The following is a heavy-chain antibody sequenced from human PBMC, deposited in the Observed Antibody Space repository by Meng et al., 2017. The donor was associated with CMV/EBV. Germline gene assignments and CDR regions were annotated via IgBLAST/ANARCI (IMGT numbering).Heavy chain of an antibody. Sequence: QITLKESGPTLVKXXXXXTLTXPXXXFSLSTSGVGVGWIRQPPGKALEWLALIYWDDDKRYSPSLKSRLTITKDTSKNQVVLTMTNMDPVDTATYYCAHSGYYYDSSGYRIDYWGQGTLVTVSS. D-gene: IGHD3-22*01. J-gene: IGHJ4*02. CDR3: AHSGYYYDSSGYRIDY. V-gene: IGHV2-5*02. CDR2: IYWDDDK. CDR1: XFSLSTSGVG.